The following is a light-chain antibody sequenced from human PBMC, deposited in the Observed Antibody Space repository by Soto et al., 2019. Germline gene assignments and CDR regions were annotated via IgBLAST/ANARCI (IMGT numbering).Light chain of an antibody. CDR3: AAWDVSLVV. J-gene: IGLJ2*01. Sequence: QSVLTQPPSASGIPGQRVTISCSGSSSNIGTNTVIWYQQLPGAAPKLLIYSDNQRPSGVPDRFAGSKSGTSASLAISGLQSEDEADYYCAAWDVSLVVFGGGTKVTVL. V-gene: IGLV1-44*01. CDR2: SDN. CDR1: SSNIGTNT.